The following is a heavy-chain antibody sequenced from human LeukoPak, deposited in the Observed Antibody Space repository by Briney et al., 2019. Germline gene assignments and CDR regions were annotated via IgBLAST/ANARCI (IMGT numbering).Heavy chain of an antibody. V-gene: IGHV1-8*01. CDR2: MNLNSGNT. CDR1: GYTFTSYD. Sequence: ASVKVSCKASGYTFTSYDINWVRQATGQGLEWMGWMNLNSGNTGYAQKFQGRVTMTRNTSISTAYMELSSLRSEDTAVYYCARPTYQYCSGGSCYFDYWGQGTLVTVSS. CDR3: ARPTYQYCSGGSCYFDY. D-gene: IGHD2-15*01. J-gene: IGHJ4*02.